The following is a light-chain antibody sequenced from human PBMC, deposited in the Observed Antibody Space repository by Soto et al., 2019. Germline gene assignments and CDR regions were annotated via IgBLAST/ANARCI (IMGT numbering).Light chain of an antibody. CDR2: SNN. CDR1: SSNIGSNT. Sequence: QSVLTQPPSASGTPGQRVTISCSGSSSNIGSNTVNWYQQVPGTAPKLLIYSNNQRPSGVPDRFSGSKSRTSASLAISGLQSEDEADYYCAAWDATLNGLFGGGTKLTVL. J-gene: IGLJ2*01. V-gene: IGLV1-44*01. CDR3: AAWDATLNGL.